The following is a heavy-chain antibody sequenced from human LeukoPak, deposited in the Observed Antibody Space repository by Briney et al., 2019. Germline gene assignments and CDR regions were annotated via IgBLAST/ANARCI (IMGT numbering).Heavy chain of an antibody. V-gene: IGHV1-2*06. J-gene: IGHJ4*02. CDR3: ARVYTAMELFDY. CDR2: INPNSGGT. Sequence: ASVKVSCKASGYTFTGYYMHWVRQAPGQGLEWMGRINPNSGGTNYAQKFQGRVTMTRDTSISTAYMELSRLRSDDTAVYYCARVYTAMELFDYWGQGTLATVS. D-gene: IGHD5-18*01. CDR1: GYTFTGYY.